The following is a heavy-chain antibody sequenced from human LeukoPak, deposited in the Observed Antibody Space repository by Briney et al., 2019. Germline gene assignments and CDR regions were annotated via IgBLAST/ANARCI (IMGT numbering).Heavy chain of an antibody. J-gene: IGHJ6*02. CDR1: GGSISSYY. V-gene: IGHV4-59*08. D-gene: IGHD3-22*01. Sequence: SETLSLTCTVSGGSISSYYWSWIRQPPGKGLEWIGYIYYSGSTNYNPSPKSRVTISVDTSKNQFSLKLSSVTAADTAVYYCARSPYYYDSSGYPANYYYYYGMDVWGQGTTVTVSS. CDR3: ARSPYYYDSSGYPANYYYYYGMDV. CDR2: IYYSGST.